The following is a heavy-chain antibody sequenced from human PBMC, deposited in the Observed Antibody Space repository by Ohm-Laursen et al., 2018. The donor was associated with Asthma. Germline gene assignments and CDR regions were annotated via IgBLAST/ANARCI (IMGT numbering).Heavy chain of an antibody. CDR3: ARGYCSGGSCYPVNYYYGMDV. CDR1: GYTFTSYD. J-gene: IGHJ6*02. CDR2: MNPNSGNT. D-gene: IGHD2-15*01. V-gene: IGHV1-8*01. Sequence: GSSVKVSCKASGYTFTSYDINWVRQATGQGLEWMGWMNPNSGNTGYAQKFQGRVTMTRNTSISTAYMELSSLRSEDTAVYYCARGYCSGGSCYPVNYYYGMDVWGQGTTVTVSS.